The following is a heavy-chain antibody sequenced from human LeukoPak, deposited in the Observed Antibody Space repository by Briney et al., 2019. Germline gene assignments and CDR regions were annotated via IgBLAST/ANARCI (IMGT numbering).Heavy chain of an antibody. CDR2: IIPIFGTA. V-gene: IGHV1-69*13. Sequence: ASVKVSCKASGGTFSSYAISWVRQAPGQGLEWMGGIIPIFGTANYAQKFQGIVTITADESTSPAYMELSSLRSEDTAVYYCARLFYDSSGYNLKGEDYWGQGTMVTVSS. CDR3: ARLFYDSSGYNLKGEDY. CDR1: GGTFSSYA. J-gene: IGHJ4*02. D-gene: IGHD3-22*01.